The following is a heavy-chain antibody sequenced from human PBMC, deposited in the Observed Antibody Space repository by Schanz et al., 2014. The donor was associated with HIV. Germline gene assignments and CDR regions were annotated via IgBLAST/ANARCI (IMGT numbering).Heavy chain of an antibody. V-gene: IGHV3-33*08. D-gene: IGHD6-19*01. CDR3: VRDAGAQWLDGDNWFDP. CDR1: GFTFRDYA. Sequence: VQLLESGGGLVQPGGSLRLSCVTSGFTFRDYAMSWVRQAPGKGLEWVAIIWYDGSNRYYADSVKGRFTISRDNSKNTVSLQMNSLRSEDTAVYYCVRDAGAQWLDGDNWFDPWGQGTLVTVSS. J-gene: IGHJ5*02. CDR2: IWYDGSNR.